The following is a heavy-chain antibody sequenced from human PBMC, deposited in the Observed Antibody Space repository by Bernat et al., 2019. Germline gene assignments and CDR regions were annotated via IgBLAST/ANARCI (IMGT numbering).Heavy chain of an antibody. D-gene: IGHD1-26*01. Sequence: QVQLVQSGAEVKKPGASVKVSCKASGYTFTSYAMHWVRQAPGQRLEWMGWINAGNGNTKYSQKFQGRVTITRDTSASTAYMELSSLRSEDTAVYYCARGPSRVGADLVDYWGQGTLVTVSS. CDR1: GYTFTSYA. CDR2: INAGNGNT. CDR3: ARGPSRVGADLVDY. V-gene: IGHV1-3*01. J-gene: IGHJ4*02.